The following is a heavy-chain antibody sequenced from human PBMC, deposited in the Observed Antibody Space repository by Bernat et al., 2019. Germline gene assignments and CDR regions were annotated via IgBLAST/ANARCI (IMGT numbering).Heavy chain of an antibody. Sequence: QVQLVESGGGLVKPGESLRLSCAASGFTFSDHYMSWLRQAPGEGLEWVSYISSTSSYTNYADSVKGRFTISRDMAKNSLYLQMNSLRAEDTAVYYCARLVRLSYGMDVWGQGTTVTVSS. D-gene: IGHD3-10*02. CDR1: GFTFSDHY. V-gene: IGHV3-11*06. CDR3: ARLVRLSYGMDV. CDR2: ISSTSSYT. J-gene: IGHJ6*02.